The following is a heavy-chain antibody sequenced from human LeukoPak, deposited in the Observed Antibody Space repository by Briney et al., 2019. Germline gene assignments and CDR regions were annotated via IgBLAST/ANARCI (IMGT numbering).Heavy chain of an antibody. Sequence: PGGSLRLSCAASGFTVGNNYMNWVRQAPGKGLEWVSVFYMGGTTYYADSVKGRFTISRDTTKNTIYLHMNNLRAEDTAVYYCARGFLRDGYIYTYPFDYWGQGTLVTVSS. CDR2: FYMGGTT. D-gene: IGHD5-18*01. V-gene: IGHV3-66*01. CDR3: ARGFLRDGYIYTYPFDY. CDR1: GFTVGNNY. J-gene: IGHJ4*02.